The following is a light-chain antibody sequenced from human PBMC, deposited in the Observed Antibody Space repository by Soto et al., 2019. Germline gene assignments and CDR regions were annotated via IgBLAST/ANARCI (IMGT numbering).Light chain of an antibody. J-gene: IGLJ2*01. V-gene: IGLV2-23*01. CDR2: EGS. CDR3: CSYAGSSTPVVV. CDR1: SSDVGSYNL. Sequence: QSALTQPASVSGSPGQSITISCTGTSSDVGSYNLVSWYQQHPGKAPKLTIYEGSKRPSGVSNRFSGSKSGNTASLTISGLQAEDEADYYCCSYAGSSTPVVVFGGGTKVTVL.